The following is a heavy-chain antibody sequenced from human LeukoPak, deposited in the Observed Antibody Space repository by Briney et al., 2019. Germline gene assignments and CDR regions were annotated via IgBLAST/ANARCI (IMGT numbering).Heavy chain of an antibody. CDR2: IKQDGSAK. J-gene: IGHJ4*02. CDR1: GFTFSSYW. CDR3: ARDVSGWAHYYFDY. D-gene: IGHD6-19*01. Sequence: GGSLRLSCAASGFTFSSYWMSWVRQAPGKGLEWVSNIKQDGSAKYYVDSVKGRFTISRDNAKNSLYLQMNSLRAEDTAVYYCARDVSGWAHYYFDYWGQGTLVTVSS. V-gene: IGHV3-7*01.